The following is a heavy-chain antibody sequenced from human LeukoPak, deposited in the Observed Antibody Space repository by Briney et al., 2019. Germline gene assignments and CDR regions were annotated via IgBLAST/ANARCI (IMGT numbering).Heavy chain of an antibody. Sequence: ASETLSLTCAVSGGSISSGGYSWSWLRQPRGKGLEWTGYIYHSGSTYYNPSLKSRVTISVDRSKNQFSLKLSSVTAADTAVYYCARVVDRNWFDPLGQGTLVSVSS. CDR2: IYHSGST. J-gene: IGHJ5*02. D-gene: IGHD5-12*01. V-gene: IGHV4-30-2*01. CDR1: GGSISSGGYS. CDR3: ARVVDRNWFDP.